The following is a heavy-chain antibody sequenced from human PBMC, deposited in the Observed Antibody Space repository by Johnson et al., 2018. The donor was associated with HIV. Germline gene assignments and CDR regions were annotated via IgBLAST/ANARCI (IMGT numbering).Heavy chain of an antibody. CDR1: GFTFSSYA. V-gene: IGHV3-30-3*01. CDR2: ISYDGSNK. J-gene: IGHJ3*02. D-gene: IGHD3-10*01. CDR3: TTDWGLWFGELLHDAFDI. Sequence: QVQLVESGGGVVQPGRSLRLSCAASGFTFSSYAMYWVRQAPGKGLEWVAVISYDGSNKYYADSVKGRFTISRDNSKNTLYLQMNSLKTEDTAVYYCTTDWGLWFGELLHDAFDIWGQGTMVTVSS.